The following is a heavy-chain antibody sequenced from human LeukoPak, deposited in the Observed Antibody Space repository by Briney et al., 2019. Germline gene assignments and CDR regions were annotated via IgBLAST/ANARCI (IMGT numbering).Heavy chain of an antibody. Sequence: GGSLRLSCAASGFTFSSYAMSWVRQAPGKGLEWVSVISGSDGSTYYADSVKGRFTISRDNSKNTLYLQMNSLRAEDTAVYYCAKMSGYRATYPPDYWGQGALVTVSS. CDR3: AKMSGYRATYPPDY. J-gene: IGHJ4*02. CDR1: GFTFSSYA. CDR2: ISGSDGST. V-gene: IGHV3-23*01. D-gene: IGHD1-26*01.